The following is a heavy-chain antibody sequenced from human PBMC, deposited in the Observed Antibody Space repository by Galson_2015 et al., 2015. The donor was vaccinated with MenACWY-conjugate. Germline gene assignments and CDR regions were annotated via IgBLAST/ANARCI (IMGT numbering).Heavy chain of an antibody. CDR1: GGSISSPY. CDR2: ICYDGGT. D-gene: IGHD6-13*01. J-gene: IGHJ4*02. CDR3: ARQPVYISSWQIDY. V-gene: IGHV4-39*01. Sequence: SETLSLTCTVSGGSISSPYWAWIRQPPGKGLEWIAMICYDGGTNYYNPSLKSRVTISVDTSKNQFSLNLRSVTAADTAVYYCARQPVYISSWQIDYWGQGTLVTVSS.